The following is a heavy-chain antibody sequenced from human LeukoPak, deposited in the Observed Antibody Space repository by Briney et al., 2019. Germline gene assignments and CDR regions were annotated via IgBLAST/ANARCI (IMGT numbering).Heavy chain of an antibody. Sequence: GGSLRLSCTASGFTFRDYYVTWIRQAPGKGLGWVSYIRSTGSSTAYADSVKGRFAISRDNAKNSLYLQMNGLRVEDTAIYYCARVYYASWSGQPLSQHWLDPWGQGTLVTVSS. CDR1: GFTFRDYY. D-gene: IGHD3-3*01. J-gene: IGHJ5*02. CDR2: IRSTGSST. CDR3: ARVYYASWSGQPLSQHWLDP. V-gene: IGHV3-11*04.